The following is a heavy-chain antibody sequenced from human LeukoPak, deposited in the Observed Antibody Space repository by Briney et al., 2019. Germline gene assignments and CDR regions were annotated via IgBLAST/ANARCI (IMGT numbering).Heavy chain of an antibody. CDR3: ARVKTMIIVVSLFDY. J-gene: IGHJ4*02. Sequence: ASVKVSCKASGYTFTGYYMHWVRQAPGQGPEWMGWINPNSGGTNYAQQFQGRLNMTRDTSISTAYMKLSRLRSDDTAVYYCARVKTMIIVVSLFDYWGQGTLVTVSS. CDR1: GYTFTGYY. CDR2: INPNSGGT. V-gene: IGHV1-2*02. D-gene: IGHD3-22*01.